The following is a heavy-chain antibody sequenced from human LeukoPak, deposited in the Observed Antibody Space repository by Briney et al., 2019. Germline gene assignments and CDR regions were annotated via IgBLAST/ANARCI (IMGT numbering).Heavy chain of an antibody. D-gene: IGHD6-19*01. CDR1: GGTFSSYA. J-gene: IGHJ6*03. V-gene: IGHV1-69*05. CDR3: ARVIAVAGTGLYYYYYMDV. CDR2: IIPIFGTA. Sequence: SVKVSFKASGGTFSSYAISWVRQGPGQGLEWMGGIIPIFGTANYAQKFQGRVTITTDESTSTAYMELRSLRSDDTAVYYCARVIAVAGTGLYYYYYMDVWGKGTTVTVSS.